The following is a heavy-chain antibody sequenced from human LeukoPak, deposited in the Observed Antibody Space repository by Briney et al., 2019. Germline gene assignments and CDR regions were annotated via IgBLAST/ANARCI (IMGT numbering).Heavy chain of an antibody. CDR3: ARAGNAYSGGYTGDGAFDI. D-gene: IGHD1-26*01. J-gene: IGHJ3*02. V-gene: IGHV1-8*01. Sequence: ASVKVSCKASGYTFTSYDINWVRQATGQGLEWMGWMNPNSGNTGYAQKFQGRVTMTRNTSISTAYMELSSLRSEDTAVYYCARAGNAYSGGYTGDGAFDIWGQGTMVTVSS. CDR2: MNPNSGNT. CDR1: GYTFTSYD.